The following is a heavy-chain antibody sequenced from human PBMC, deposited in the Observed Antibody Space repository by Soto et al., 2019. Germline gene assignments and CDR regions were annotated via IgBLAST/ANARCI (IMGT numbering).Heavy chain of an antibody. V-gene: IGHV4-61*08. CDR2: IYYSGST. Sequence: SETLSLTCTVSGDSVITPDYYYTWIRQPPGRGLEWIGYIYYSGSTNYNPSLRSRVTISLDTSKNQFSLELSSVTAADTAVYYCAREGGGGYNYHWGQGTLVTVSS. CDR3: AREGGGGYNYH. D-gene: IGHD5-12*01. J-gene: IGHJ5*02. CDR1: GDSVITPDYY.